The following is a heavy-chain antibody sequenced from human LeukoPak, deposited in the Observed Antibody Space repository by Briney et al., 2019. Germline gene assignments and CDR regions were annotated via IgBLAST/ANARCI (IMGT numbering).Heavy chain of an antibody. CDR3: TTDRYNF. J-gene: IGHJ4*02. CDR1: GFTFSTAW. CDR2: IKRISDGGTA. Sequence: SGGSLRLSCAASGFTFSTAWMTWVRQAPGQGLEWVGRIKRISDGGTADYAAPVEGRFTISRDDSKNTLYLQMNSLKTEDTAVCYCTTDRYNFWGQGTLVTVSS. V-gene: IGHV3-15*01. D-gene: IGHD3-3*01.